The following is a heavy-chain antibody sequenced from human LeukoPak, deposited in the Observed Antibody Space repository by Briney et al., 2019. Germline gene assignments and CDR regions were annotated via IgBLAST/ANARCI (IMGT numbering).Heavy chain of an antibody. CDR1: GYTFTGYY. CDR3: ARGGLSARIDY. CDR2: ISAYNGNT. D-gene: IGHD1-26*01. J-gene: IGHJ4*02. V-gene: IGHV1-18*04. Sequence: ASVKVSCKASGYTFTGYYMHWVRQAPGQGLEWMGWISAYNGNTNYAEKFQGRSTMTTDTSTSTAYMELRSLRADDTAVYYCARGGLSARIDYWGQGTLVTVSS.